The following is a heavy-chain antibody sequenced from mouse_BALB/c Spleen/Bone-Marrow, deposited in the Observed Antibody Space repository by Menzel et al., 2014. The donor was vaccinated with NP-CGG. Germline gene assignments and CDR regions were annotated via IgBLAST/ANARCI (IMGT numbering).Heavy chain of an antibody. J-gene: IGHJ3*01. D-gene: IGHD4-1*01. Sequence: EVKVVESGGGLVQPGGSLKLSCAASGFTFSSYTMSWVRQTPEKRLEWVAYISNGGGSTYYPDTVKGRFTISRDNAKNTLHLQMSSLKSEDTAMYYCATGTFAYWGQGTPVPVSA. V-gene: IGHV5-12-2*01. CDR2: ISNGGGST. CDR1: GFTFSSYT. CDR3: ATGTFAY.